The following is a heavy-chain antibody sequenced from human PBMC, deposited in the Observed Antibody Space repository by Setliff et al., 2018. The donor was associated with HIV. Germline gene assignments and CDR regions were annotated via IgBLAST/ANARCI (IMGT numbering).Heavy chain of an antibody. V-gene: IGHV4-38-2*01. CDR1: GYSISSGYY. J-gene: IGHJ3*02. D-gene: IGHD1-1*01. CDR2: IYHSGRT. CDR3: ARLTTVGAFDI. Sequence: KPSETLSLTCAVSGYSISSGYYWGWIRQPPGKGLEWIGSIYHSGRTYHNPSLRRRVTILVDTSKNRFSLKLTSVTAADTAMYYCARLTTVGAFDIWGQGTIVTVSS.